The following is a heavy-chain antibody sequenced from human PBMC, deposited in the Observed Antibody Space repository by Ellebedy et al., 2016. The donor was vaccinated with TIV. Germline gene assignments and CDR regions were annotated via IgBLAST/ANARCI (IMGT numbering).Heavy chain of an antibody. CDR1: GFPFSAYW. V-gene: IGHV3-74*01. D-gene: IGHD1-1*01. CDR2: IIGDESAT. Sequence: GESLKISCTASGFPFSAYWMHWVRQVPGKGLVWISRIIGDESATNYADSVKGRFTVSRDNTKKTLYLQMNSLRGDDTALYYCARGAPYTTWHLDLWGQGTLVTVSS. CDR3: ARGAPYTTWHLDL. J-gene: IGHJ5*02.